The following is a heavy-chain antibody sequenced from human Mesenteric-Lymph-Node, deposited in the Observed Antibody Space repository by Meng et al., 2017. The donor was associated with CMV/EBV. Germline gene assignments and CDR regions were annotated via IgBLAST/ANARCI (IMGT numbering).Heavy chain of an antibody. CDR3: ASGSGSGWFDP. CDR1: GFTFSSYA. V-gene: IGHV3-23*01. D-gene: IGHD2-15*01. CDR2: ISGSGGST. J-gene: IGHJ5*02. Sequence: LSLTCAASGFTFSSYAMSWVRQAPGKGLEWVSAISGSGGSTYYADSVKGRFTISRDNSKNTLYLQMNSLRAEDTAVYYCASGSGSGWFDPWGQGTLVTVSS.